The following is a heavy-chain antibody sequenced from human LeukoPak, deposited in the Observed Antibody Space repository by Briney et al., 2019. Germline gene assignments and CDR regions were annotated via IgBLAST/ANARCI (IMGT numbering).Heavy chain of an antibody. Sequence: ASVKVSCKASGYTFTSYGITWVRQASGQGLEWMGWTSVYNGNTVYTQKLQGRVTMTTDTSTSTVYMELRSLRSDDTAMYYCARVVSGSYYHLDYWGQGTQVTVSS. J-gene: IGHJ4*02. V-gene: IGHV1-18*01. CDR1: GYTFTSYG. CDR3: ARVVSGSYYHLDY. CDR2: TSVYNGNT. D-gene: IGHD1-26*01.